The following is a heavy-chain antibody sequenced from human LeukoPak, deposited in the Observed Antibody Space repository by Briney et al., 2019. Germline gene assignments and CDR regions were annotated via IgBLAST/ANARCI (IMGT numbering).Heavy chain of an antibody. CDR1: GFTFSSYG. CDR3: AIMHGYYDGSGYWVQ. CDR2: ISYDGSNK. J-gene: IGHJ4*02. Sequence: GRSLRLSCAASGFTFSSYGMHWVRQAPGKGLEWVAVISYDGSNKYYADSVKGRFTISRDNSKNTLYLQMNSLRAEDTAVYYCAIMHGYYDGSGYWVQWGQGTLVTVSS. D-gene: IGHD3-22*01. V-gene: IGHV3-30*03.